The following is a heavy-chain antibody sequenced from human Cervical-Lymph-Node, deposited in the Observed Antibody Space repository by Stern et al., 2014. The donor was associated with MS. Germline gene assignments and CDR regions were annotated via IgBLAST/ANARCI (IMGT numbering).Heavy chain of an antibody. CDR3: AKHACTGAACPFDL. J-gene: IGHJ4*02. CDR2: VYYSGAT. Sequence: QVQLQESGPGLVKPSETLSLTCAVSGDSISSYTHYWAWIRQPPGKGLEWIGSVYYSGATYYHPSLKSPVPIPVDTSKNHFSLGLNSVTAADTAVYYCAKHACTGAACPFDLWGQGTLVTVSS. V-gene: IGHV4-39*01. CDR1: GDSISSYTHY. D-gene: IGHD2-8*02.